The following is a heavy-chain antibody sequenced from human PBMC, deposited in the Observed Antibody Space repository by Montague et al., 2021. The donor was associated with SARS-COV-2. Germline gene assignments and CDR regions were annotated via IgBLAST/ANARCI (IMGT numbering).Heavy chain of an antibody. CDR3: ARGPSDTYYYNGMDV. CDR1: GFSLNTNGVG. J-gene: IGHJ6*02. CDR2: LYWDDDK. Sequence: PVLVKPTQTLTLTCTFSGFSLNTNGVGVGWIRQPPGKALEWLALLYWDDDKRYSPSLKSRLTITKDTSKNQVVLTMTNMDPVDTATYYCARGPSDTYYYNGMDVWGRGTTVTDSS. V-gene: IGHV2-5*02.